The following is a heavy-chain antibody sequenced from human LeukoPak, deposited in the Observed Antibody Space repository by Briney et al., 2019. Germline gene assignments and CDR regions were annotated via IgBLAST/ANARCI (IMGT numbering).Heavy chain of an antibody. CDR1: GGTFSSYA. D-gene: IGHD5-18*01. J-gene: IGHJ4*02. CDR3: ARGIQLSDPFDY. CDR2: IIPIFGTA. Sequence: SVKVSCKASGGTFSSYAISWVRQAPGQGLEWMGGIIPIFGTANYAQKFQGRVTITADESTSTAYMELSSLRSEDTAVYYCARGIQLSDPFDYWGQGTLVTVSS. V-gene: IGHV1-69*13.